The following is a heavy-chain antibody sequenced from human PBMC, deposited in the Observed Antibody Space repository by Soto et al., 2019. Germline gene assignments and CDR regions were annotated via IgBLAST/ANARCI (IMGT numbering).Heavy chain of an antibody. CDR2: IYYSGST. D-gene: IGHD6-19*01. CDR1: GGSISSYY. J-gene: IGHJ4*02. CDR3: ARDRASYSSGWYFDY. Sequence: ETLSLTCTVSGGSISSYYWSWIRQPPGKGLEWIGYIYYSGSTNYNPSLKSRVTISVDTSKNQFSLKLSSVTAADTAVYYCARDRASYSSGWYFDYWGQGTLVTVSS. V-gene: IGHV4-59*01.